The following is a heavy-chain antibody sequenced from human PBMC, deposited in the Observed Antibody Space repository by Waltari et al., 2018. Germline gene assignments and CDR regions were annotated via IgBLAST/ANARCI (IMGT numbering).Heavy chain of an antibody. V-gene: IGHV4-59*01. CDR2: INYSGST. D-gene: IGHD5-12*01. J-gene: IGHJ4*02. CDR1: GGSISSYY. Sequence: QVQLQESGPGLVKPSETLSLTCTVSGGSISSYYWSWIRQHPGQGREWLGYINYSGSTNYNPSLKSRVTISVDTSKNQFSLKLSSVTAADTAVYYCARVFNSGYDLHFDYWGQGTLVTVSS. CDR3: ARVFNSGYDLHFDY.